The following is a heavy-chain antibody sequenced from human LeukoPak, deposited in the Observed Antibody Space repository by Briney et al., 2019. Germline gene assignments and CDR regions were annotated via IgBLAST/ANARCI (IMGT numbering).Heavy chain of an antibody. CDR2: ISGSAGST. CDR1: GFIFSSYA. Sequence: GGSLRLSCAASGFIFSSYAMSWVRQAPGKGLEWVSGISGSAGSTYYADSVKGRFTISRDNAKNTVDLQMNGLRAEDTTVYYCATVSEYWGQGTLVTVSS. J-gene: IGHJ4*02. CDR3: ATVSEY. V-gene: IGHV3-23*01. D-gene: IGHD1-1*01.